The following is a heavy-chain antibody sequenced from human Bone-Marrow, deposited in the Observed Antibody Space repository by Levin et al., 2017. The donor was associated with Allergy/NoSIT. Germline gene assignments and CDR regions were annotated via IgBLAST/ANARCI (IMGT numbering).Heavy chain of an antibody. V-gene: IGHV4-59*01. D-gene: IGHD7-27*01. CDR2: IYYSGST. Sequence: SETLSLTCTVSGGSISSYYWSWIRQPPGKGLEWIGYIYYSGSTNYNPSLKSRVTISVDTSKNQFSLKLSSVTAADTAVYYCAGGRWETGDVLSGFRRRDDKNYGYFDRWGRGTLVTVSS. J-gene: IGHJ2*01. CDR3: AGGRWETGDVLSGFRRRDDKNYGYFDR. CDR1: GGSISSYY.